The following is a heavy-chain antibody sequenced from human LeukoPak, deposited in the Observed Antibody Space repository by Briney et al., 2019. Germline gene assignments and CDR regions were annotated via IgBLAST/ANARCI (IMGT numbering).Heavy chain of an antibody. J-gene: IGHJ3*02. CDR1: GGSFSGYY. Sequence: SETLSLTCAVYGGSFSGYYWSWIRRPPGKGLEWIGEINHSGSTNYNPSLKSRVTISVDTSKNQFSLKLSSVTAADTAVYYCARDLEDQNAFDIWGQGTMVTVSS. V-gene: IGHV4-34*01. D-gene: IGHD5-24*01. CDR3: ARDLEDQNAFDI. CDR2: INHSGST.